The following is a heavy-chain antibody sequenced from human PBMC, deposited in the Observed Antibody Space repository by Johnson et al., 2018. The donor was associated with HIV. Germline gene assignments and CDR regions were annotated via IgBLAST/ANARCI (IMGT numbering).Heavy chain of an antibody. CDR3: AKVGLGHRNGFDI. Sequence: QVQLVESGGGVVQPGGSLRLSCAASGFSFSTYDVHWVRQAPGKGLEWVAFIRYDGNNKFYADSVKGRFTIPRDNAKNTLYLQMNSLRSEDTAIYYCAKVGLGHRNGFDIWGQGTMVTVSS. J-gene: IGHJ3*02. D-gene: IGHD2-15*01. CDR2: IRYDGNNK. CDR1: GFSFSTYD. V-gene: IGHV3-30*02.